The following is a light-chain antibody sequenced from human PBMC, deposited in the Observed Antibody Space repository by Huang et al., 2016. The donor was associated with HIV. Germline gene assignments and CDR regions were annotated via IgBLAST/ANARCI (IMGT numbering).Light chain of an antibody. CDR3: QQYNNWPPWT. CDR2: GAA. V-gene: IGKV3-15*01. J-gene: IGKJ1*01. Sequence: EIVMTQSPATLSVSPGERATLSCRASQSVSSNLAWYQQKPGQAPRLLIDGAATRANGIPARFSGSGSGTEFTLTISSLQSEDFAVYYCQQYNNWPPWTFGQGTKVEVK. CDR1: QSVSSN.